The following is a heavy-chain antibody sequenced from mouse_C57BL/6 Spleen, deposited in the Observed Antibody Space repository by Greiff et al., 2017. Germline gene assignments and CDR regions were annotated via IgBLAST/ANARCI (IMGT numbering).Heavy chain of an antibody. D-gene: IGHD1-1*01. CDR2: INPSNGGT. CDR3: ARWGYGGGYAMDY. Sequence: QVQLQQPGTELVKPGASVKLSCKASGYTFTSYWMHWVKQGPGQGLEWIGNINPSNGGTNYNEKFKSKATLTVDKSSSTAYMQLSSLTSEDSAVYYCARWGYGGGYAMDYWGQGTSVTVSS. V-gene: IGHV1-53*01. J-gene: IGHJ4*01. CDR1: GYTFTSYW.